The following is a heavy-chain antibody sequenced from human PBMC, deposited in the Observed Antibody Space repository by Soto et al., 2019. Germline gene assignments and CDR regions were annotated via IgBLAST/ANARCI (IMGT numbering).Heavy chain of an antibody. J-gene: IGHJ4*02. Sequence: PSETLSLTCAVYGGSFSGYYWSWIRQPPGKGLEWIGEINHSGSTNYNPSLKSRVTISVDTSKNQFSLKLSSVTAAGTAVYYCARAHATGYSSSWYAWAAGGMLQGFDYWGQGTLVTVSS. CDR2: INHSGST. CDR3: ARAHATGYSSSWYAWAAGGMLQGFDY. CDR1: GGSFSGYY. V-gene: IGHV4-34*01. D-gene: IGHD6-13*01.